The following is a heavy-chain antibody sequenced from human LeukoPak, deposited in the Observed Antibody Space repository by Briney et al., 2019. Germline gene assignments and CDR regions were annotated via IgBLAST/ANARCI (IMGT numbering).Heavy chain of an antibody. Sequence: SETLSLTCTVSGGSISSYYWSWIRQPPGKGLEGVGYIHYSGSTHYNPSLKSRVTISVDTSKNQFSLKLSSVTAADTAVYYCARTTEGYCRGRSCYSYYYYMAVWGKGTTVTVSS. J-gene: IGHJ6*03. V-gene: IGHV4-59*01. D-gene: IGHD2-15*01. CDR2: IHYSGST. CDR1: GGSISSYY. CDR3: ARTTEGYCRGRSCYSYYYYMAV.